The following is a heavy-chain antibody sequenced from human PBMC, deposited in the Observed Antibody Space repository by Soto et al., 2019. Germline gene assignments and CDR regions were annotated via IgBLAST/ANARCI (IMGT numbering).Heavy chain of an antibody. J-gene: IGHJ6*02. V-gene: IGHV3-73*02. Sequence: EVQLVESGGGLVQPGGSLKLSCAASGFTFSGFAIHWVRQASGKGLEWVGLIRNKADTYATVYAASVKGRFTISRDESKNTAYLQMNSLKSEDTAVYYCTRPGSSGSYHYYHGMDVWGQGTTVTVSS. CDR3: TRPGSSGSYHYYHGMDV. D-gene: IGHD3-10*01. CDR1: GFTFSGFA. CDR2: IRNKADTYAT.